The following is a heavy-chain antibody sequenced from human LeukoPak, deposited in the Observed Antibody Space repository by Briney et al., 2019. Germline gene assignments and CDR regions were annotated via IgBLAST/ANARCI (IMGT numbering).Heavy chain of an antibody. CDR3: ARGQIGAPDY. D-gene: IGHD3-16*01. CDR1: GGSISNKY. Sequence: SETLSLTCTVSGGSISNKYWSWIRQPPGKGLEWIGYIHYNWSSNYNPALKSRVTISLDTSKNQISLKLSSVTAADTAVYYCARGQIGAPDYWGQGTLVTVSS. CDR2: IHYNWSS. V-gene: IGHV4-59*01. J-gene: IGHJ4*02.